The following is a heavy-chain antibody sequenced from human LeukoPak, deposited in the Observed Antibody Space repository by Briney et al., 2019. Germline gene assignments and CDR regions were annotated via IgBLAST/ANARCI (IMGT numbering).Heavy chain of an antibody. CDR3: AKGVAVAGLGYFDY. D-gene: IGHD6-19*01. V-gene: IGHV3-23*01. Sequence: GGSLRLSCAASGFTFSSYAMSWVRQAPGKGLEWVSAISGSGGSTYYADSVKGRFIISRDNSKNTLYLQMNSLRAEDTAVYYCAKGVAVAGLGYFDYWGQGTLVTVSS. J-gene: IGHJ4*02. CDR2: ISGSGGST. CDR1: GFTFSSYA.